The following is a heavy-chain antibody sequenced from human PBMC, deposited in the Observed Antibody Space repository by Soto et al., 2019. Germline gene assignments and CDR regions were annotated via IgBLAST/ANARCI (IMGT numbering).Heavy chain of an antibody. CDR2: IYWDDDK. J-gene: IGHJ5*02. V-gene: IGHV2-5*02. Sequence: QITLKESGPTLVKPTQTLTLTCTFSGFSLSTSGVGVGWIRQPPGKALEWLALIYWDDDKRYSPSLKSRLTITNDTSKNQVVLTMTNMDPVDTATYYCSHKRGYYDFWRGYAPWGQGTLVTVSS. CDR3: SHKRGYYDFWRGYAP. CDR1: GFSLSTSGVG. D-gene: IGHD3-3*01.